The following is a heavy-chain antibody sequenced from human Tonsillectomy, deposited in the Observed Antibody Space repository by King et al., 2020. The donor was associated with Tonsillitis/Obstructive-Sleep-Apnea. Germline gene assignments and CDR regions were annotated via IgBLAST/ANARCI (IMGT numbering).Heavy chain of an antibody. CDR1: GFSLSIARMG. J-gene: IGHJ6*03. CDR3: ARLVVPAAFQPDPYHYSYMDV. Sequence: VTLKESGPVLVKPTETLTLTCTVSGFSLSIARMGVSWIRQPPGKALEWLAHIFSNDEKSYSTSLKSRLTISKDTSKSQVVLTMTNMDPVDTATYYCARLVVPAAFQPDPYHYSYMDVWGKGTTVTVSS. CDR2: IFSNDEK. V-gene: IGHV2-26*01. D-gene: IGHD2-2*01.